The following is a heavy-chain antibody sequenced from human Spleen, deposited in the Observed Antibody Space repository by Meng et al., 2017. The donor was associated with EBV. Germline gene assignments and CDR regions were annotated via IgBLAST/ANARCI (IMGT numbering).Heavy chain of an antibody. V-gene: IGHV4-34*01. CDR3: ARDGGFASGTYYPIDP. J-gene: IGHJ5*02. CDR2: INHGGGT. CDR1: GGSFSDYD. D-gene: IGHD3-10*01. Sequence: VPLQQWGAGLLKPSETLSPSCVVSGGSFSDYDWTWIRQGPGKGLEWIGEINHGGGTNYNPAIKSRVTMSVDTSEKQFSLKLTSVTAADTAVYYCARDGGFASGTYYPIDPWGQGILVTVSS.